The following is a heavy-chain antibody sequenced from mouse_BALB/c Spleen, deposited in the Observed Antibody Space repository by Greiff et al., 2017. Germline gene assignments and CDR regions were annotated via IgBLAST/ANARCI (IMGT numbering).Heavy chain of an antibody. CDR3: ARGGVRDAMDY. V-gene: IGHV1-26*01. Sequence: EVQLQQSGPELVKPGASVKISCKASGYSFTGYYMHWVKQSHVKSLEWIGRINPYNGATSYNQNFKDKASLTVDKSSSTAYMELHSLTSEDSAVYYCARGGVRDAMDYWGQGTSVTVSS. J-gene: IGHJ4*01. CDR1: GYSFTGYY. CDR2: INPYNGAT. D-gene: IGHD2-14*01.